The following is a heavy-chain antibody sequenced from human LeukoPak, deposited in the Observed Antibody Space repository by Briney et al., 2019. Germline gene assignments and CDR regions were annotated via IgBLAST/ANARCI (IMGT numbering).Heavy chain of an antibody. J-gene: IGHJ5*02. V-gene: IGHV1-2*06. CDR3: ATEDSRSGSYYDP. CDR2: INPKSGDT. Sequence: ASVKVSCKASGYIFTDYRLHWVRQAPGQGLEWMGRINPKSGDTNYAQKFQGRVTMTSDPSITTAYMELRRLKSDDTAFYFCATEDSRSGSYYDPWGQGTLVTVSS. CDR1: GYIFTDYR. D-gene: IGHD1-26*01.